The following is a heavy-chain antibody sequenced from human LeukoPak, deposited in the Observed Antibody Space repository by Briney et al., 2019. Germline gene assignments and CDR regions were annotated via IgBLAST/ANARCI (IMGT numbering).Heavy chain of an antibody. D-gene: IGHD1-1*01. Sequence: GGSLRLSCAASGFTFSSYSMNWVRQAPGKGLEWVATIKEDGSEEYYVDSVKGRFYISRDNARNSLYLQMNSLRAEDTALYYCARVTRHSFDSWGQGTLVNVSS. J-gene: IGHJ4*02. CDR3: ARVTRHSFDS. V-gene: IGHV3-7*01. CDR1: GFTFSSYS. CDR2: IKEDGSEE.